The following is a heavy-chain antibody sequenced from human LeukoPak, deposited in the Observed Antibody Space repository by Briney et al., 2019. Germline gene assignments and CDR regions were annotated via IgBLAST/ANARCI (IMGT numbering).Heavy chain of an antibody. D-gene: IGHD3-22*01. CDR3: AREYYYDSSGPPGY. CDR1: GYTFTSYD. V-gene: IGHV1-18*01. CDR2: ISAYNGNT. J-gene: IGHJ4*02. Sequence: ASVKVSCKASGYTFTSYDINWVRQATGQGLEWMGWISAYNGNTNYAQKLQGRVTMTTDTSTSTAYMELRSLRSDDTAVYYCAREYYYDSSGPPGYWGQGTLVTVSS.